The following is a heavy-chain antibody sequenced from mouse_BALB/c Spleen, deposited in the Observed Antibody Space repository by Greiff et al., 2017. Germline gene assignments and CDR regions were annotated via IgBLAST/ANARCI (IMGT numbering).Heavy chain of an antibody. V-gene: IGHV3-2*02. D-gene: IGHD2-2*01. Sequence: DVKLQESGPGLVKPSQSLSLTCTVTGYSITSDYAWNWIRQFPGNKLEWMGYISYSGSTSYNPSLKSRISITRDTSKNQFFLQLNSVTTEDTATYYCASGGYDVAYWGQGTLVTVSA. CDR3: ASGGYDVAY. CDR1: GYSITSDYA. CDR2: ISYSGST. J-gene: IGHJ3*01.